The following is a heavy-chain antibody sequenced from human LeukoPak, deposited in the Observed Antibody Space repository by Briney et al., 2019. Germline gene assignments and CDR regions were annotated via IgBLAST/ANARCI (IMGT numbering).Heavy chain of an antibody. CDR3: ARETTMVRGVLDY. J-gene: IGHJ4*02. D-gene: IGHD3-10*01. CDR1: GFIFSNHA. Sequence: PGRSLRLSCEASGFIFSNHAMYWVRQFPGKGLEWVAVIWYDGSGKYYVDSVKGRFTISRDNSKNTLYLQMTSLRAEDTAVYYCARETTMVRGVLDYWGQGTLVTVSS. V-gene: IGHV3-33*07. CDR2: IWYDGSGK.